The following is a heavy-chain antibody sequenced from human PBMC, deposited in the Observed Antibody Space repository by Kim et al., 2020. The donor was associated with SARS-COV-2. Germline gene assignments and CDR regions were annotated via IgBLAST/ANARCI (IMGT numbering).Heavy chain of an antibody. V-gene: IGHV4-34*01. CDR3: AREGGATDEGHWFDP. CDR2: INHSGST. J-gene: IGHJ5*02. D-gene: IGHD1-26*01. CDR1: GGSFSGYY. Sequence: SETLSLTCAVYGGSFSGYYWSWIRQPPGKGLEWIGEINHSGSTNYNPSLKSRVTISVDTSKNQFSLKLSSVTAADTAVYYCAREGGATDEGHWFDPWGQGTLVTVSS.